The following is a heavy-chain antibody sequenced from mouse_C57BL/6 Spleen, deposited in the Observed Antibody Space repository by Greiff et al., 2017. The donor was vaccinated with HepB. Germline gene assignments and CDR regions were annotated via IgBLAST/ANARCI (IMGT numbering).Heavy chain of an antibody. J-gene: IGHJ2*01. Sequence: EVQGVESGGGLVKPGGSLKLSCAASGFTFSSYTMSWVRQTPEKRLEWVATISGGGGNTYYPDSVKGRFTISRDNAKNTLYLQMSSLRSEDTALYYCARHKDYWGQGTTLTVSS. V-gene: IGHV5-9*01. CDR3: ARHKDY. CDR1: GFTFSSYT. CDR2: ISGGGGNT.